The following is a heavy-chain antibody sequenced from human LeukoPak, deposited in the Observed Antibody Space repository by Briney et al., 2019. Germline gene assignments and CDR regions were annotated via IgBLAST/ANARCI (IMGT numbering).Heavy chain of an antibody. CDR2: INQDGSAK. CDR1: GFIFSDFY. Sequence: PGESLRLSCEASGFIFSDFYMTWVRQAPGTGLEWVATINQDGSAKYYVDSVKGRFTMSRDNAKNSVYLQMDSLRAEETALYYCARSVGASNNYFYYGMDVWGQGTTVTVSS. CDR3: ARSVGASNNYFYYGMDV. V-gene: IGHV3-7*01. D-gene: IGHD1-26*01. J-gene: IGHJ6*02.